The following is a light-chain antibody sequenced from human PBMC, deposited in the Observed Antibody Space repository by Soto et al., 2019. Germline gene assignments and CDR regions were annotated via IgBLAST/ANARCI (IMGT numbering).Light chain of an antibody. J-gene: IGLJ2*01. V-gene: IGLV2-14*01. CDR2: EVS. Sequence: QSVLTQPASVSGSPGQSITISCTGTSSDVGGYNYVSWYQQHPGKAPKLMIYEVSNRPSGVSNRFSGSESGNTASLTISGLQAEDEAEYYCCSYTSSSTLVFGGGTKVTVL. CDR3: CSYTSSSTLV. CDR1: SSDVGGYNY.